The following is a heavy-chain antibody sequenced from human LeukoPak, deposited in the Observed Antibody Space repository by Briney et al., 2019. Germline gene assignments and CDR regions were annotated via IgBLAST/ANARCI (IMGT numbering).Heavy chain of an antibody. J-gene: IGHJ4*02. CDR1: GYSITNGYY. V-gene: IGHV4-38-2*01. CDR2: IHHSGAT. CDR3: AVSFGGYDAGFY. Sequence: SSETLSLTCDVSGYSITNGYYWGWIRHPPGKGLQWIGSIHHSGATSYNPSLKTRVTTSVDTSKNQFSLRLSSVTAADTAVYFCAVSFGGYDAGFYWGQGTLVTVSS. D-gene: IGHD3-3*01.